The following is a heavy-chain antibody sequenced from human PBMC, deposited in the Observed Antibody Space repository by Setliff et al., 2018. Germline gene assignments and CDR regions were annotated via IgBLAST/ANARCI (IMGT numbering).Heavy chain of an antibody. CDR3: ARLELGMEEESLGAFDI. V-gene: IGHV5-51*01. CDR1: GYSFTSYW. Sequence: PGESLKISCKGYGYSFTSYWIGWVRQMPGKGLEWMGIIYPGDSDTRYSPSFQGQVTISADKSISTAYLQWSSLKASDTAMYYCARLELGMEEESLGAFDIWGQGTMVTVSS. D-gene: IGHD7-27*01. J-gene: IGHJ3*02. CDR2: IYPGDSDT.